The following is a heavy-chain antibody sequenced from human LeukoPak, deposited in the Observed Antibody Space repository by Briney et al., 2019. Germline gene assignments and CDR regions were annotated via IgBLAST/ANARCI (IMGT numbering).Heavy chain of an antibody. CDR3: ASWGAGGNS. V-gene: IGHV3-7*01. CDR1: GFTLSTYW. J-gene: IGHJ4*02. D-gene: IGHD3-16*01. CDR2: INLDGSGK. Sequence: GGSLRLSCEASGFTLSTYWMNWVRQVPGKGLDWVANINLDGSGKRYVDSVKGRFTIARDNADNSLSLQMNSLRAEDTAVYYCASWGAGGNSWGQGTLVTVSS.